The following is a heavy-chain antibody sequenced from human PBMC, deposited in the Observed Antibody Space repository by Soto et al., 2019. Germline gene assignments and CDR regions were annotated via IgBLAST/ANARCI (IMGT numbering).Heavy chain of an antibody. CDR1: GFSISRFS. D-gene: IGHD1-1*01. V-gene: IGHV3-23*01. CDR3: AKGDSGTTPPYYFDH. J-gene: IGHJ4*02. CDR2: ISGDAETT. Sequence: GGSLRLSCEASGFSISRFSMNWVRQAPGKGLDWVASISGDAETTSYADSVQGRFTISKDNSKNTVSLQMKSLTAEDTAVYYCAKGDSGTTPPYYFDHWGKGSLVTVSS.